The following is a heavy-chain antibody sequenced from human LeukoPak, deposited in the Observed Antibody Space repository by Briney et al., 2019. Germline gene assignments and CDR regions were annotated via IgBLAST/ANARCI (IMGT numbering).Heavy chain of an antibody. CDR1: GYTFTSYG. D-gene: IGHD1-26*01. CDR2: ISAYNGNT. CDR3: VRDGGSYYFDY. Sequence: ASVKVSCKASGYTFTSYGISWVRQAPGQGLKWMGWISAYNGNTKYAQKLQGRVTMTTDTSTSTAYMELGSLRSDDTAVYYCVRDGGSYYFDYWGQGTLVTVSS. V-gene: IGHV1-18*01. J-gene: IGHJ4*02.